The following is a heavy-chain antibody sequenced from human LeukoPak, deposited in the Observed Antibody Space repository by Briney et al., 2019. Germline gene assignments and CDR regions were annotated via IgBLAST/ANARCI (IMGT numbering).Heavy chain of an antibody. CDR1: GFTFSDYY. D-gene: IGHD3-3*01. CDR3: TTDGIFGVVIMEGDAFDI. V-gene: IGHV3-72*01. J-gene: IGHJ3*02. Sequence: GGSLRLSCLASGFTFSDYYMDWVRQAPGKGLEWVGRIRNKANSYTTEYAASVKGRFTISRDDSQNLLFLQMNSLKTEDTAVYYCTTDGIFGVVIMEGDAFDIWGQGTMVTVSS. CDR2: IRNKANSYTT.